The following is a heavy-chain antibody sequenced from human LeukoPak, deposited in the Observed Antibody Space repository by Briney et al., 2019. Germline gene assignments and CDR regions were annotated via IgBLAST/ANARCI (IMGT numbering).Heavy chain of an antibody. CDR2: INHSGST. D-gene: IGHD2-2*01. J-gene: IGHJ3*02. Sequence: SETLSLTCAVYGGSFSGYYWSWIRQPPGKGLEWIGEINHSGSTNYNPSLKSRVTISVDTSKNQFSLKLSSVTAADTAVYYCARKRNYCSSTSCYRGLGSDAFDIWGQGTMVTVSS. CDR1: GGSFSGYY. CDR3: ARKRNYCSSTSCYRGLGSDAFDI. V-gene: IGHV4-34*01.